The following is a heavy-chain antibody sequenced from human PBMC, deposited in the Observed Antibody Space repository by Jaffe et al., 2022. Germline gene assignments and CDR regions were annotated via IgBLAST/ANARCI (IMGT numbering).Heavy chain of an antibody. CDR3: ARAPGAVAGRGWFDP. CDR2: IYYSGST. J-gene: IGHJ5*02. Sequence: QLQLQESGPGLVKPSETLSLTCTVSGGSISSSSYYWGWIRQPPGKGLEWIGSIYYSGSTYYNPSLKSRVTISVDTSKNQFSLKLSSVTAADTAVYYCARAPGAVAGRGWFDPWGQGTLVTVSS. CDR1: GGSISSSSYY. V-gene: IGHV4-39*01. D-gene: IGHD6-19*01.